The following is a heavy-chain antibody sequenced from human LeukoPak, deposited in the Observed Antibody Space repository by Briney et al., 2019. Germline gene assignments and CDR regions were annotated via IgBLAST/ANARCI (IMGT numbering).Heavy chain of an antibody. CDR2: IYPGDSDT. Sequence: GESLKISCRGSGYSFTTYWIGWVRQMPGKSLERMGIIYPGDSDTRYSPSFQGQVTMSADKSINTAYLQWSSLKASDTAMYYCARRQGCSSTSCPPDSWGQGTLVTVSS. V-gene: IGHV5-51*01. CDR3: ARRQGCSSTSCPPDS. J-gene: IGHJ4*02. CDR1: GYSFTTYW. D-gene: IGHD2-2*01.